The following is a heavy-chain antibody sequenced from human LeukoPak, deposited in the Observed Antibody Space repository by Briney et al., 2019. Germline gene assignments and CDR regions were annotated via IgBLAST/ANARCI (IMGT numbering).Heavy chain of an antibody. CDR1: GGSFSGYY. J-gene: IGHJ5*02. CDR3: ARGGPWYCSSTSCPGWFDP. D-gene: IGHD2-2*01. Sequence: PSETLSLTCAVYGGSFSGYYWSWLRQPPGKGLEWIGEINHSGSTNYNPSLKSRVTISVDTSKNQFSLKLSSVTAADTAVYYCARGGPWYCSSTSCPGWFDPWGQGTLVTVSS. CDR2: INHSGST. V-gene: IGHV4-34*01.